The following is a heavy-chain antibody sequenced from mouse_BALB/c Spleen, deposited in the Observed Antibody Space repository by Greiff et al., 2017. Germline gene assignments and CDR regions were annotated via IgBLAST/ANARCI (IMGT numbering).Heavy chain of an antibody. CDR3: AKLVGPEDFDD. CDR1: GFSLTSYG. Sequence: QVQLQQSGPSLVQPSQSLSITCTVSGFSLTSYGVHWVRQSPGKGLEWMGVIWSGGSTEYYAAFMSRLSITKENSECQVFFKMNSLQAGDTAVYYCAKLVGPEDFDDWGEGTTVTVSS. V-gene: IGHV2-5-1*01. CDR2: IWSGGST. J-gene: IGHJ1*01. D-gene: IGHD1-1*02.